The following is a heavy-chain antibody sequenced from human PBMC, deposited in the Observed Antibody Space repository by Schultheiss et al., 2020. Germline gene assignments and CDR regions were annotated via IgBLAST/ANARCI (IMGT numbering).Heavy chain of an antibody. CDR1: GGSISSGGYY. D-gene: IGHD2-2*01. CDR3: ARVRGDHMFFIVVVPAATKEGGYYGMDV. J-gene: IGHJ6*02. V-gene: IGHV4-31*03. Sequence: SETLSLTCTVSGGSISSGGYYWSWIRQHPGKGLEWIGYIYYSGSTYYNPSLKSRVTISVDTSKNQFSLKLSSVTAADTAVYYCARVRGDHMFFIVVVPAATKEGGYYGMDVWGQGTTVNVYS. CDR2: IYYSGST.